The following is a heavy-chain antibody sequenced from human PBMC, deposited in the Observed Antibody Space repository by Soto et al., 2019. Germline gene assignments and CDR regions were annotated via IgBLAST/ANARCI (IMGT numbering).Heavy chain of an antibody. CDR2: ISGSGGST. CDR1: GFTFSSYA. D-gene: IGHD2-15*01. Sequence: EVQLLESGGGLVQPGGSLRLSCAASGFTFSSYAMSWVRQAPGKGLEWVSAISGSGGSTYYADSVKGRFTISRDNSKNTLYLKMNSLRAEDTAVYYCAKAPLGYCSGGSCYEDYWGQGTLVTVSS. J-gene: IGHJ4*02. CDR3: AKAPLGYCSGGSCYEDY. V-gene: IGHV3-23*01.